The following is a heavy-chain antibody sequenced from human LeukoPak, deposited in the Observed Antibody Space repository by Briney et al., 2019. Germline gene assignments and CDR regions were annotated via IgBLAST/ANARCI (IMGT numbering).Heavy chain of an antibody. D-gene: IGHD6-19*01. CDR2: IYYSGST. CDR3: ARDIAVAGNYFDC. CDR1: GGSISSYY. J-gene: IGHJ4*02. V-gene: IGHV4-59*01. Sequence: SETLSLTCTVSGGSISSYYWSWIRQPPGKGLEWIGYIYYSGSTNYNPSLKSRVTISVDTSKNQFSLKLSSVTAADTAVYYCARDIAVAGNYFDCWGQGTLVTVSS.